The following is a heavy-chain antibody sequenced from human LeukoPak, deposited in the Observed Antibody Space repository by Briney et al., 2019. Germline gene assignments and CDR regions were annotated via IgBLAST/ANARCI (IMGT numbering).Heavy chain of an antibody. CDR1: GGTFSSYA. Sequence: SVKVSCKASGGTFSSYAISWVRQAPGQGLEWMGGIIPIFGTANYAQKFQGRVTITTDESTSTAYMELSSLRSEDTAVYYCARGGYSSGWYSSPDSWGQGTLVTVSS. CDR3: ARGGYSSGWYSSPDS. J-gene: IGHJ4*02. CDR2: IIPIFGTA. D-gene: IGHD6-19*01. V-gene: IGHV1-69*05.